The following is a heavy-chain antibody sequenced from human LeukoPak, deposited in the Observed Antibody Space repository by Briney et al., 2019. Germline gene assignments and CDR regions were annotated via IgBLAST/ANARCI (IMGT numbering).Heavy chain of an antibody. D-gene: IGHD1-26*01. V-gene: IGHV4-59*01. J-gene: IGHJ3*02. CDR1: GGSLSRYY. CDR3: ARDRPIVGATDAFDI. CDR2: IYYSGRT. Sequence: SETLSLTRAVSGGSLSRYYWSWIRHPPGKGLEWSGYIYYSGRTNYNTSLKSRVTISVDTSKTQFSLKLSSVTAADTAVYYCARDRPIVGATDAFDIWGQGTMVTVSP.